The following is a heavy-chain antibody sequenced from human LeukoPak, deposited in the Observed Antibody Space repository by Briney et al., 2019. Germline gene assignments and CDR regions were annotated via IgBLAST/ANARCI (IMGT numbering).Heavy chain of an antibody. CDR1: GYTLTELS. Sequence: ASVKVSCKASGYTLTELSMHWVRQAPGKGLEWMGGFDPEDGETIYAQKFQGRVTMTEDTSTDTAYMELSSLRSEDTAVYYCATRYGVAAADFDYWGQGTLVTVFS. CDR2: FDPEDGET. D-gene: IGHD6-13*01. CDR3: ATRYGVAAADFDY. V-gene: IGHV1-24*01. J-gene: IGHJ4*02.